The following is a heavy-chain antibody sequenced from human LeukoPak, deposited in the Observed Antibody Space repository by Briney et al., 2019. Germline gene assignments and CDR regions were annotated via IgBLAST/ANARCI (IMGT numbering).Heavy chain of an antibody. CDR1: RFTFSINT. Sequence: GGSLRLSCAASRFTFSINTLNWVRQAPGKVLEWVSSITSSSTYILYADSVKGRFTISRDNAKNSVYLQMNSLRGEDTAVYYCTKGGHDGTYYSSNWGQGTLVTVSS. V-gene: IGHV3-21*01. D-gene: IGHD1-26*01. J-gene: IGHJ4*02. CDR2: ITSSSTYI. CDR3: TKGGHDGTYYSSN.